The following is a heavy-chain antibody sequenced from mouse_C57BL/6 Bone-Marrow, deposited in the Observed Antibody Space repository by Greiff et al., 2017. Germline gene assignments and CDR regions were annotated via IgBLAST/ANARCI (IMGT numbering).Heavy chain of an antibody. CDR3: ARALLSFAY. Sequence: EVKLVESGGGLVKPGGSLKLSCAASGFTFSSYAMSWVRQTTEKRLEWVATISDGGSYTYYPDNVKGRFTISRDNAKNNLYLQMSHLKSEDTAMYYCARALLSFAYWGQGTLVTVSA. V-gene: IGHV5-4*03. CDR1: GFTFSSYA. J-gene: IGHJ3*01. CDR2: ISDGGSYT.